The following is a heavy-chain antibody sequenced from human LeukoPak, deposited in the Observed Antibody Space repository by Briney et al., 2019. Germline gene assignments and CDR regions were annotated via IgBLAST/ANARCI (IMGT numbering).Heavy chain of an antibody. CDR1: GHSVYNYW. CDR2: IYPGDSDT. V-gene: IGHV5-51*01. Sequence: GESLEISCKVSGHSVYNYWIGWVRQMPGKGLEWMGIIYPGDSDTRYSPSLQGQVTISADKSITTAYLQWSSLKASDTAIYYCARLNYYDSSGSKFDPWGQGTLVTVSS. D-gene: IGHD3-22*01. CDR3: ARLNYYDSSGSKFDP. J-gene: IGHJ5*02.